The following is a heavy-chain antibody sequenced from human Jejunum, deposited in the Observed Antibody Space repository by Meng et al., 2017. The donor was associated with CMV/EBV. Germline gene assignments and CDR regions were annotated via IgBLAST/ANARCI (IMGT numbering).Heavy chain of an antibody. CDR2: IDYSGST. Sequence: YISSHYWTLIRQPQGKGLEWIGYIDYSGSTTYNPSLKSRVTISIDRSKNQFSLKLTSVTAADTAVYYCAKDKGCRDTTYQNWLDPWGQGTLVTVSS. V-gene: IGHV4-59*11. J-gene: IGHJ5*02. D-gene: IGHD2-15*01. CDR1: YISSHY. CDR3: AKDKGCRDTTYQNWLDP.